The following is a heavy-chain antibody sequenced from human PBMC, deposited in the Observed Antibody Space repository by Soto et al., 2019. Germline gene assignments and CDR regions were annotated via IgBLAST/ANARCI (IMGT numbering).Heavy chain of an antibody. CDR1: GFSLTTRGVG. CDR3: AHVVITFGGVVADDAFDV. J-gene: IGHJ3*01. D-gene: IGHD3-16*02. Sequence: QITLKESGPTLVKPTETLTLTCTFSGFSLTTRGVGVGWIRQPPGKALEWLAVIYWDDDKRYSPSLKTRLILTKDTYKNQVVLTMTNMDSVDTATYFCAHVVITFGGVVADDAFDVWGQGTMVTVSS. CDR2: IYWDDDK. V-gene: IGHV2-5*02.